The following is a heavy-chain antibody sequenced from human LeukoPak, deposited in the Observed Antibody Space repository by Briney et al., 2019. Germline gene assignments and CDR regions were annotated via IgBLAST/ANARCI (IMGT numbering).Heavy chain of an antibody. J-gene: IGHJ4*02. V-gene: IGHV3-9*01. CDR3: AKRGSSWFFDY. CDR2: ISWNSGSM. CDR1: GFSFADSA. D-gene: IGHD6-13*01. Sequence: PGRSLRLSCAASGFSFADSAMHWVRQAPGKGLEWVSGISWNSGSMGYADSVKGRFTISRDNAKNSLYLQMNSLRAEDTALYYCAKRGSSWFFDYWGQGTLVTVSS.